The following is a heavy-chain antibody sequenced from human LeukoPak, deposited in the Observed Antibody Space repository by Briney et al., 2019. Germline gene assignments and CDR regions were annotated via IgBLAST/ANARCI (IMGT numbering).Heavy chain of an antibody. Sequence: SETLSLTCTVSGGSISSYYWSWIRQPPGKGLEWIGCIYYSGSTNYNPSLKSRVTISVDTSKNQFSLKLSSVTAADTAMYYCARGMGRVYDSSGYGLYFDYWGQGTLVTVSS. V-gene: IGHV4-59*01. CDR1: GGSISSYY. CDR2: IYYSGST. D-gene: IGHD3-22*01. J-gene: IGHJ4*02. CDR3: ARGMGRVYDSSGYGLYFDY.